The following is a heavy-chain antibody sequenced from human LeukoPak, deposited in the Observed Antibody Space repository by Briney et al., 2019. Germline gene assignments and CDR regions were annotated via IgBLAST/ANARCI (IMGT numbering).Heavy chain of an antibody. Sequence: GGSLRLSCAASGFTFDDYAMRWVRQAPGKGLEWVSCISWNSSTIGYADSVKGRFTISRNNAKNSLYLQMNSLRAEDMALYYCATALGQVVPAAHDVFDIWGQGTMVTVSS. V-gene: IGHV3-9*03. CDR2: ISWNSSTI. CDR3: ATALGQVVPAAHDVFDI. D-gene: IGHD2-2*01. J-gene: IGHJ3*02. CDR1: GFTFDDYA.